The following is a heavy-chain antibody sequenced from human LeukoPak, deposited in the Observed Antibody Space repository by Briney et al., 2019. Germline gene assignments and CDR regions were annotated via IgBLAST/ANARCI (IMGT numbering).Heavy chain of an antibody. CDR1: GGSISSSSYY. Sequence: SETLSPTCTVSGGSISSSSYYWGWIRQPPGKGLEWIGSIYYSGSTYYNPSLKSRVTISVDTSKNQFSLKLSSVTAADTAVYYCARDREGTGTGQWGQGTLVTVSS. CDR3: ARDREGTGTGQ. D-gene: IGHD1-1*01. CDR2: IYYSGST. V-gene: IGHV4-39*07. J-gene: IGHJ4*02.